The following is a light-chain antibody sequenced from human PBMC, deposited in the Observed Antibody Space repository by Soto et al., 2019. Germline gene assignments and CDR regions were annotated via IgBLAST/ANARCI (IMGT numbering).Light chain of an antibody. V-gene: IGKV1-6*01. CDR3: LQDHNHPWT. CDR1: QGIRED. CDR2: GAS. Sequence: AIQITQSPSSRSASVGDRATITCRASQGIREDIGWYQQKPGKAPKLLMYGASRLQSGVPSRFSDSGSGTDFTLTISSLQPEDFATYYCLQDHNHPWTFGQGTKVEIK. J-gene: IGKJ1*01.